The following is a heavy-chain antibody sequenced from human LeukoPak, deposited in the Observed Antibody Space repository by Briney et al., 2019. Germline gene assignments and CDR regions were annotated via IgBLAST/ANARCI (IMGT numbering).Heavy chain of an antibody. J-gene: IGHJ6*02. CDR1: GGSFSGYY. CDR2: INHSGST. V-gene: IGHV4-34*01. D-gene: IGHD6-13*01. CDR3: ARGRGYLAGSRWYSYGMDV. Sequence: SETLSLTCAVYGGSFSGYYWSWIRQPPGKGLEWIGEINHSGSTNYNPSLKSRVTISVDTSKNQFSLKLSSVTAADTAVYYCARGRGYLAGSRWYSYGMDVWGQGTTVTVSS.